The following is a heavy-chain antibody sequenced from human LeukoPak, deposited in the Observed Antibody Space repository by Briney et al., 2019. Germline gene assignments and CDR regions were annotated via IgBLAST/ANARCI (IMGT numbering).Heavy chain of an antibody. CDR3: ARGVLARGSSGWYFDY. CDR2: IKQDGSEK. V-gene: IGHV3-7*02. D-gene: IGHD6-19*01. J-gene: IGHJ4*02. CDR1: GFTFSSYW. Sequence: GGSLRLSCAASGFTFSSYWMSWVRQAPGKGLEWVANIKQDGSEKYYVDSVKGRFTISRDNSKNTLYLQMGSLRAEDMAVYYCARGVLARGSSGWYFDYWGQGTLVTVSS.